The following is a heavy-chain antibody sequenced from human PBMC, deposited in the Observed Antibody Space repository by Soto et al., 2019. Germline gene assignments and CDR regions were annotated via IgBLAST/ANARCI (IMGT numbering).Heavy chain of an antibody. CDR2: ISYDGSNK. D-gene: IGHD5-12*01. Sequence: QVQLVESGGGVVQPGRSLRLSCAASGFTFSNYAMHWVRQAPGKGLEWVALISYDGSNKFYADSVKCRFTISSDNSKNTLYLQMNSLRAEDTVVYYWATGGGAYGGGWFDPWGQGTLVTVSS. CDR1: GFTFSNYA. J-gene: IGHJ5*02. CDR3: ATGGGAYGGGWFDP. V-gene: IGHV3-30-3*01.